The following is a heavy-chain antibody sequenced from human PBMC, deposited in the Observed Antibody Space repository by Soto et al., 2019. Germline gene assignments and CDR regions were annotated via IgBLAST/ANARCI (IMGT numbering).Heavy chain of an antibody. CDR3: TRADCSGGSCYFF. V-gene: IGHV3-49*03. Sequence: GGSLRLSCTASGFTFGDYAMSWFRQAPGKGLEWVGFIRSKAYGGTTEYAASVKGRFTISRDDSKSIAYLQMNSLKTEDTAVYYCTRADCSGGSCYFFWGQGTLVTVSS. CDR1: GFTFGDYA. D-gene: IGHD2-15*01. CDR2: IRSKAYGGTT. J-gene: IGHJ4*02.